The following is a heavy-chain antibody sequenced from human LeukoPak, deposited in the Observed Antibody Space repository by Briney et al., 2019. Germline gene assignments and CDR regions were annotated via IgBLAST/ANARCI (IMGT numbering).Heavy chain of an antibody. CDR2: ISASGGST. CDR3: AKAMAGSTYYFDS. CDR1: GFTFSSYA. V-gene: IGHV3-23*01. D-gene: IGHD6-19*01. Sequence: GGSLRLSCAASGFTFSSYAMNWGRQAPGKGLEWVSAISASGGSTYYADSVKGRFTISRDTSKNTLYLQMSSLRGEDTAVYYCAKAMAGSTYYFDSWGQGTLVTVSS. J-gene: IGHJ4*02.